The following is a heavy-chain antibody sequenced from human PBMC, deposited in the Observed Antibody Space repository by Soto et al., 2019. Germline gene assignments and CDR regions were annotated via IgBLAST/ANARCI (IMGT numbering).Heavy chain of an antibody. CDR3: ERERGSGRLDY. CDR2: ISNDGRNE. J-gene: IGHJ4*02. D-gene: IGHD6-19*01. V-gene: IGHV3-33*01. Sequence: PSGGSLRLSCAASGFTFSSYGMHWVRQAPGKGLEWVTFISNDGRNEYYADSVKGRFTISRDNSKNTLYLQMNSLRLDDTAVFYCERERGSGRLDYWGRGTLVTVSS. CDR1: GFTFSSYG.